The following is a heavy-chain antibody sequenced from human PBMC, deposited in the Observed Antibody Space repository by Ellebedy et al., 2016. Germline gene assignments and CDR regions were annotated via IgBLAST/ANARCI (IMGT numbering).Heavy chain of an antibody. J-gene: IGHJ4*02. D-gene: IGHD2/OR15-2a*01. CDR3: ARIPIGTTLYDY. Sequence: SGPTLVXPTQTLTLTCTFSGFSLTTAGMRVSWIRQPPGRALEWLARIDWDDDEFYSTSLKTRVTISKDTSRNQVVLTMTNMDPVDTATYYCARIPIGTTLYDYWGQGTLVTVSS. V-gene: IGHV2-70*04. CDR1: GFSLTTAGMR. CDR2: IDWDDDE.